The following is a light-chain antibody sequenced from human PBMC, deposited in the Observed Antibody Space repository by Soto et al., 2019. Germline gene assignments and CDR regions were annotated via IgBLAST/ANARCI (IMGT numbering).Light chain of an antibody. Sequence: QSALTQPRSVSGSLGQSVTISCTGTSSDVGTYNYVSWYQQHPGKAPKVMIYDVSERPSGVPDRFSGSKSGNTASLTISGRQAEDEADYYCCSYAGSPRDVLGTGTKLTVL. V-gene: IGLV2-11*01. CDR1: SSDVGTYNY. J-gene: IGLJ1*01. CDR2: DVS. CDR3: CSYAGSPRDV.